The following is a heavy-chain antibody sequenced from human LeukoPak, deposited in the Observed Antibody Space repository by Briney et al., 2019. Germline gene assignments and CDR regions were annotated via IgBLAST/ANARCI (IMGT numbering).Heavy chain of an antibody. CDR2: ISSSSSYT. D-gene: IGHD2-2*01. Sequence: GGSLRLSCAASGFTFSDYYIDWVRQAPGKGLEWVSYISSSSSYTNYADSVKGRFTISRDNAKNSLYLQMNSLRAEDTAVYYCARGSSTSWYDAFDIWGQGTMVTVSS. J-gene: IGHJ3*02. V-gene: IGHV3-11*05. CDR1: GFTFSDYY. CDR3: ARGSSTSWYDAFDI.